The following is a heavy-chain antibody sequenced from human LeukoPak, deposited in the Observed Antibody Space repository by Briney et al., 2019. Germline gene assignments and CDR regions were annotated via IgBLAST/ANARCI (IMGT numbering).Heavy chain of an antibody. CDR1: GGSISSYY. V-gene: IGHV4-59*01. J-gene: IGHJ4*02. D-gene: IGHD4-17*01. CDR3: ARATASRFDY. CDR2: IYYSGST. Sequence: SETLSLTCTVSGGSISSYYWSWLRQPPGKGLEWIGYIYYSGSTNYNPSLKSRVTILVDTSKNQFSLKLSSVTAADTAVYYCARATASRFDYWGQGTLVTVSS.